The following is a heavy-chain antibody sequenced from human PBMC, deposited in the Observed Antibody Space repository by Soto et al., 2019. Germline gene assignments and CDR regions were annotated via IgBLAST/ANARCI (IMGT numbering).Heavy chain of an antibody. D-gene: IGHD2-21*01. J-gene: IGHJ4*02. Sequence: QVQLQESGPGLVKPSQTLSLTCTVSGGSISDGAYYWSWIRQPPGKGLEWIGHIYNSGNTYNNPSFKSRLTISVDTSKNQFSLNLNSVTAADTAVYYCASGLSGDKVDQWGQGTLVTVSS. CDR1: GGSISDGAYY. CDR2: IYNSGNT. CDR3: ASGLSGDKVDQ. V-gene: IGHV4-30-4*01.